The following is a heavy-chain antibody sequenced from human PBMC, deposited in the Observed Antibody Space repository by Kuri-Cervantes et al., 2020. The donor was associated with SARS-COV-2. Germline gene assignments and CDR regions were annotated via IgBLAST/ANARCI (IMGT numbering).Heavy chain of an antibody. CDR3: ARCSGITGTDFYYYYGMDV. J-gene: IGHJ6*02. D-gene: IGHD1-7*01. V-gene: IGHV3-33*01. Sequence: GGALRLSCAASGFTVSSYGMHWVRQAPGKGLEWVAVIWYDGSNKYYADSVKGRFTISRDNSKNTLYLQMNSLRAEDTAVYYCARCSGITGTDFYYYYGMDVWGQGTTVTVSS. CDR1: GFTVSSYG. CDR2: IWYDGSNK.